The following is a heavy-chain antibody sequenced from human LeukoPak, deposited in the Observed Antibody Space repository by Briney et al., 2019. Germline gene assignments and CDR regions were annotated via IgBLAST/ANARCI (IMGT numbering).Heavy chain of an antibody. D-gene: IGHD5-18*01. J-gene: IGHJ6*02. V-gene: IGHV1-69*13. CDR3: ARASRWIHPSYYYYGMDV. CDR1: GGTFSSYA. Sequence: SVKVSCKASGGTFSSYAISWVRQAPGQGLEWMGGIIPIFGTANYAQKFQGRVTITADESTSTAYMELSSLRSEDTAVYYCARASRWIHPSYYYYGMDVWGQGTTVTVSS. CDR2: IIPIFGTA.